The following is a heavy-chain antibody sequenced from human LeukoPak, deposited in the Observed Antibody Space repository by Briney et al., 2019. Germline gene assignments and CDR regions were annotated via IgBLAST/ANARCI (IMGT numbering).Heavy chain of an antibody. Sequence: GASVKVSCKASGYTFTSYDINWVRQATGQGVEWMGWMNPNSGNTGYAQKFQGRVTMTRNTSISTAYMELSSLRSEDTAVYCCARSYYYDSSGYYYWFDPWGQGTLVTVSS. CDR2: MNPNSGNT. CDR3: ARSYYYDSSGYYYWFDP. J-gene: IGHJ5*02. CDR1: GYTFTSYD. D-gene: IGHD3-22*01. V-gene: IGHV1-8*01.